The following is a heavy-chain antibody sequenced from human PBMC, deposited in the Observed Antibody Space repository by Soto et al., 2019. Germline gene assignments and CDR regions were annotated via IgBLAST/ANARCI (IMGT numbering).Heavy chain of an antibody. J-gene: IGHJ5*02. D-gene: IGHD2-15*01. V-gene: IGHV3-30-3*01. CDR1: GFTFSSYA. Sequence: VQLVESGGGVVQPGRSLRLSCAASGFTFSSYAMHWVRQAPGKGLEWVAVISYDGSNKYYADSVKGRFTISRDNSKNTLYLQMNSLRAEDTAVYYCARDCSGGSWAYNWFDPWGQGTLVTVSS. CDR3: ARDCSGGSWAYNWFDP. CDR2: ISYDGSNK.